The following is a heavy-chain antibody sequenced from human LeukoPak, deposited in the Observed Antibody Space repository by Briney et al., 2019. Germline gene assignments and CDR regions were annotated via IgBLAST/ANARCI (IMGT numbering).Heavy chain of an antibody. CDR3: ARDRGQWLVIFDY. J-gene: IGHJ4*02. V-gene: IGHV1-3*01. CDR2: INAGNGNT. Sequence: WMGWINAGNGNTKYSQKFQGRVTITRDTSASTAYMELSSLRSEDTAVYYCARDRGQWLVIFDYWGQGTLVTVSS. D-gene: IGHD6-19*01.